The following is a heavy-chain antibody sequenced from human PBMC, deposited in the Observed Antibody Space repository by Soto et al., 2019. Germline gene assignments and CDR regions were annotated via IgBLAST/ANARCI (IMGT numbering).Heavy chain of an antibody. Sequence: QVQLVESGGGVVQPGRSLRLSCAASGFTFSSYAMHWVRQAPGKGLEWVAVISYDGSNKYYADSVKGRFTISRDNSKNTLYLQMNSLRAEDTAVYYCARDMGGTAAGTTAYYYYGMDVWGQGTTVTVSS. D-gene: IGHD6-13*01. CDR1: GFTFSSYA. J-gene: IGHJ6*02. CDR3: ARDMGGTAAGTTAYYYYGMDV. V-gene: IGHV3-30-3*01. CDR2: ISYDGSNK.